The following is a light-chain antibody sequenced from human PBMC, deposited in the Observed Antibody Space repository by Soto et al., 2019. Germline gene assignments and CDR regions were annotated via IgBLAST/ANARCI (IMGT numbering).Light chain of an antibody. J-gene: IGKJ4*01. V-gene: IGKV1-27*01. CDR2: AAS. CDR1: QGIGVY. CDR3: QKYNSAPLT. Sequence: DIQMTQSPSSLSASLGDRVTITCRASQGIGVYLAWFQQKPGKVPRLLIHAASALQSGVPSRFSGGGSGTDFTLTINSLQPEDVATYYCQKYNSAPLTFGGGTKVDIK.